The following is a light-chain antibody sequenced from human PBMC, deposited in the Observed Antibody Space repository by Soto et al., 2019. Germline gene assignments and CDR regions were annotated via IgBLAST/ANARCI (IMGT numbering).Light chain of an antibody. CDR3: MQGLQTPLT. CDR1: QSLLDSSGYNY. V-gene: IGKV2-28*01. J-gene: IGKJ4*02. Sequence: DIVMTQSPLSLPVTPGEPASISCRSSQSLLDSSGYNYLDWYLQKPGQPPQLLIYLGSNRAPGAPDRVSGSGSGTEFTLKSSRVEAEDGGIYYCMQGLQTPLTVGGGTKVEIK. CDR2: LGS.